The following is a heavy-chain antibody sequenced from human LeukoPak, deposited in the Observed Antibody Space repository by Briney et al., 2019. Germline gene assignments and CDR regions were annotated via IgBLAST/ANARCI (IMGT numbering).Heavy chain of an antibody. CDR3: ARDIGVAEPPRN. D-gene: IGHD6-19*01. Sequence: PGGSLRLSCAAAGFTFSSYGMHWVRQAPGQGLEWVAVIWYDGSKKYYADAVKSRFTISRDNSKNTLYLQMNSLRAEDSAVYYCARDIGVAEPPRNWGQGTLVTVSS. J-gene: IGHJ4*02. CDR1: GFTFSSYG. V-gene: IGHV3-33*01. CDR2: IWYDGSKK.